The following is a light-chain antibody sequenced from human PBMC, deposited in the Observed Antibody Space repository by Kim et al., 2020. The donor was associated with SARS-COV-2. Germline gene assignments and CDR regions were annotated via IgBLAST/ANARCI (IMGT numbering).Light chain of an antibody. CDR3: QSYDSSNPWV. V-gene: IGLV6-57*03. Sequence: KTVPISCTRSSGSIAGNYVQWYQPRPGSAPTTVIYEDNQRPSGVPDRFSGSIDSSSNSASLTISGLKTEDEADYYCQSYDSSNPWVFGGGTQLTVL. CDR1: SGSIAGNY. J-gene: IGLJ3*02. CDR2: EDN.